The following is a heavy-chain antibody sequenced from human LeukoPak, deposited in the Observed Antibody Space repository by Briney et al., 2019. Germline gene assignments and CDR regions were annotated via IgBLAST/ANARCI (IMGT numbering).Heavy chain of an antibody. D-gene: IGHD1-26*01. CDR1: SGSIKFSSYY. CDR2: IYYTGST. CDR3: AGERGPYYHYFDY. Sequence: KPSETLSLTCTVSSGSIKFSSYYWSWVRQPPGKGLELIGSIYYTGSTYYNSSLKSRVTISVDTSKNQFSLSLTSVTASDTAVYYCAGERGPYYHYFDYWGQGTLVTVSS. V-gene: IGHV4-39*02. J-gene: IGHJ4*02.